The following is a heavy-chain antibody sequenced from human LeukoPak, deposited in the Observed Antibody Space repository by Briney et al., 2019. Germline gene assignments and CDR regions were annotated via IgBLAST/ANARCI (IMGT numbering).Heavy chain of an antibody. CDR3: ARVGTGSSDYGSGTDFDY. J-gene: IGHJ4*02. D-gene: IGHD3-10*01. CDR1: GYTFTSYA. CDR2: INTNTGNP. Sequence: ASVKVSCKASGYTFTSYAMNWVRQAPGQGLEWMGWINTNTGNPTYAQGFTGQFVFSLDTSVSTAYLQISSLKAEDTAVYYCARVGTGSSDYGSGTDFDYWGQGTLITVSS. V-gene: IGHV7-4-1*02.